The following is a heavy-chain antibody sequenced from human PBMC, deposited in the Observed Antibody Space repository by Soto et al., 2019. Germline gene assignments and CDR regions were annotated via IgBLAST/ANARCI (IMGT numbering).Heavy chain of an antibody. CDR2: ISYDGSNK. CDR1: GFTFSSYG. V-gene: IGHV3-30*18. D-gene: IGHD3-10*01. J-gene: IGHJ6*02. Sequence: GGSLRLSCAASGFTFSSYGMHWVRQAPGKGLEWVAVISYDGSNKYYADSVKGRFTISRDNSKNTLYLQMNSLRAEDTAVYYCAKVISHLRLRYGMDVWGQGTTVTVSS. CDR3: AKVISHLRLRYGMDV.